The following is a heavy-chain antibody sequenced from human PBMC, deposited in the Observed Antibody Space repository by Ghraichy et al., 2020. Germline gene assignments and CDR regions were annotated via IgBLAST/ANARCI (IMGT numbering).Heavy chain of an antibody. J-gene: IGHJ5*02. CDR2: IYYSGST. Sequence: SDTLSLTCTVSGGSISSYYWSWIRQPPGKGLEWIGYIYYSGSTNYNPSLKSRVTISVDTSKNQFSLKLSSVTAADTAVYYCARVELAAAGTGWFDPWGQGTLVTVSS. D-gene: IGHD6-13*01. CDR3: ARVELAAAGTGWFDP. CDR1: GGSISSYY. V-gene: IGHV4-59*07.